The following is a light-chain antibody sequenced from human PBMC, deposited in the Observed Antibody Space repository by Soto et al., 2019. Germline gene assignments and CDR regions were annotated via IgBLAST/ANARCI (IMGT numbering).Light chain of an antibody. J-gene: IGKJ1*01. CDR2: AAS. CDR3: QHYNSYSEA. V-gene: IGKV1-9*01. Sequence: IQMTQSPSSLSASLVDRVAITCRASQAISSYLAWYQQKPGRAPKLLIYAASTLQSGAPSRFSGSGSGTEFTLTISSLQPDDFATYYCQHYNSYSEAFGQGTKVDI. CDR1: QAISSY.